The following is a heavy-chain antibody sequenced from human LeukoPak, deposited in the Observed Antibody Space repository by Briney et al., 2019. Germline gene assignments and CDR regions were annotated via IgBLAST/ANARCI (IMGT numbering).Heavy chain of an antibody. CDR1: GFTFSDYY. CDR2: ISSSGSTI. CDR3: AKDPKVVRDDY. Sequence: PGGSLRLSCAASGFTFSDYYMSWIRQAPGKGLEWVSYISSSGSTIYHADSVKGRVTISRDNAKNSLYLQMNSLRAEDTAVYYCAKDPKVVRDDYWGQGTLVTVSS. D-gene: IGHD3-22*01. J-gene: IGHJ4*02. V-gene: IGHV3-11*04.